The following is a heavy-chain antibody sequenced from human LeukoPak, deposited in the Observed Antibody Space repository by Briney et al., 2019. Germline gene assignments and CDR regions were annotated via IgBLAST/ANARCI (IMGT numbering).Heavy chain of an antibody. J-gene: IGHJ4*02. CDR1: GGSISSYY. Sequence: SETLSLTCTVSGGSISSYYWSWIRQPPGKGLEWIGYIYTSGSTNYNPSLKSRVTISVDTSKNQFSLKLSSVTAADTDVYYCASAPSAYHYVFDYWGQGTLVTVSS. V-gene: IGHV4-4*09. CDR2: IYTSGST. D-gene: IGHD3-10*02. CDR3: ASAPSAYHYVFDY.